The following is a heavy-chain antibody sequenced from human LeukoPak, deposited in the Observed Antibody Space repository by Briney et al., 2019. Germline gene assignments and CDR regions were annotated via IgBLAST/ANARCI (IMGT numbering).Heavy chain of an antibody. Sequence: GGSLRLSCAASGFTFSNYGMNWVRQAPGKGLEWVSYISSSGSTIYYADSVKGRFTISRDNAKNSLYLQMNSLRAEDTAVYYCARFRGYSYGYGNYYFDYWGQGTLVTVSS. J-gene: IGHJ4*02. D-gene: IGHD5-18*01. CDR3: ARFRGYSYGYGNYYFDY. CDR1: GFTFSNYG. CDR2: ISSSGSTI. V-gene: IGHV3-48*03.